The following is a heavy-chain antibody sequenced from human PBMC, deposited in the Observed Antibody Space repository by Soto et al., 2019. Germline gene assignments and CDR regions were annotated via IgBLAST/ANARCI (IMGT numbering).Heavy chain of an antibody. J-gene: IGHJ6*02. Sequence: QVQLVQSGAEVKKPGASVKVSCKVSGYTLTELSMHWVRQAPGKGLEWMGGFDPEDGETIYAQKFQGRVTMTEDTSTDTAYRELSSLRSEDTAVYYGATDKERVAVAGTSYYYGMDVWGQGTTVTVSS. V-gene: IGHV1-24*01. CDR1: GYTLTELS. CDR2: FDPEDGET. D-gene: IGHD6-19*01. CDR3: ATDKERVAVAGTSYYYGMDV.